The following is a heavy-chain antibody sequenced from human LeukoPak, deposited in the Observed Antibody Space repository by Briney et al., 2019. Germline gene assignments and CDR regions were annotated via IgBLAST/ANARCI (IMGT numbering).Heavy chain of an antibody. CDR3: ARDRAVAGIRDFDY. J-gene: IGHJ4*02. CDR2: ISYDGSNE. CDR1: GFTFSSYA. V-gene: IGHV3-30-3*01. D-gene: IGHD6-19*01. Sequence: GGSLRLSCAASGFTFSSYAMHWVRQAPGKGLEWVAVISYDGSNEYYADSVKGRFTISRDNSKNTLYLQVNSLRAEDTAVYYCARDRAVAGIRDFDYWGQGTLVTVSS.